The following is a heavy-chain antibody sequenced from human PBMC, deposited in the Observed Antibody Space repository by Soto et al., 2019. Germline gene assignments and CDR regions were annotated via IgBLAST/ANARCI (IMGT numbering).Heavy chain of an antibody. CDR3: TRDDGHDISGYIVDY. D-gene: IGHD3-22*01. CDR1: GFTFGDYA. CDR2: IRSKASDGTT. Sequence: GGSLRLSCTASGFTFGDYAMSWFRQAPGKGLEWVSFIRSKASDGTTEYAASVKGRFTISRDDSKSIAYLQMNSLKTEDTAVYYCTRDDGHDISGYIVDYWGQGTLVTVSS. V-gene: IGHV3-49*03. J-gene: IGHJ4*02.